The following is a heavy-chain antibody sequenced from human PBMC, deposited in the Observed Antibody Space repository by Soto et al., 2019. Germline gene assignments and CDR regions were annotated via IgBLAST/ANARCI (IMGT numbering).Heavy chain of an antibody. J-gene: IGHJ4*02. CDR3: ARPSSSWEYYFDY. D-gene: IGHD6-13*01. V-gene: IGHV3-30-3*01. CDR2: ISYDGSNK. Sequence: GGSLRLSCAASGFTFSSYAMHWVRQAPGKGLEWVAVISYDGSNKYYADSVKGRFTISRDNSKNTLYLQMNSPRAEDTAVYYCARPSSSWEYYFDYWGQGTLVTVSS. CDR1: GFTFSSYA.